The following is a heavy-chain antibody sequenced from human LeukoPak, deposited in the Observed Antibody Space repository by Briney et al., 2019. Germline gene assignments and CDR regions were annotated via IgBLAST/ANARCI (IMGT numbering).Heavy chain of an antibody. D-gene: IGHD3-10*01. CDR1: GGTFSSYA. V-gene: IGHV1-69*01. CDR2: IIPIFGTA. Sequence: LVKVSCKASGGTFSSYAISWVRQAPGQGLEWMGGIIPIFGTANYAQKFQGRVTITADESTSTAYMELSSLRSEDTAVYYCARSGEIKARAPAYYYYYGMDVWGKGTTVTVSS. J-gene: IGHJ6*04. CDR3: ARSGEIKARAPAYYYYYGMDV.